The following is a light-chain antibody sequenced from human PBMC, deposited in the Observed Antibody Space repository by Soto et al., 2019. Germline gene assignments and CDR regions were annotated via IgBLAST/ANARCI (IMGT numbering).Light chain of an antibody. CDR1: SSDIGGYNY. Sequence: QSALTQPASMSGSPGQSITISCTGTSSDIGGYNYVSWYQHHPGKAPRLMIYDVSNRPSGASNRFSGSKSGNTASLTISGLQAEDEADYYCSSFTNTYSYVFGTGTKLTVL. CDR2: DVS. V-gene: IGLV2-14*01. J-gene: IGLJ1*01. CDR3: SSFTNTYSYV.